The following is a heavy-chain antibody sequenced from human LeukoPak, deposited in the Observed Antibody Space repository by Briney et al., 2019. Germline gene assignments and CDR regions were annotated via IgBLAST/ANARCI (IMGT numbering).Heavy chain of an antibody. Sequence: GGSLRLSCEASGFTFSSYWMSWVRQAPGKGLEWVANIKQDGSEKKYLDSVKGRFTISRDNAKNSMYLQMNSLRAEDTAVYYCARSPTGSGWYYFDYWGQGTLVTVSS. V-gene: IGHV3-7*01. D-gene: IGHD6-19*01. CDR1: GFTFSSYW. CDR3: ARSPTGSGWYYFDY. J-gene: IGHJ4*02. CDR2: IKQDGSEK.